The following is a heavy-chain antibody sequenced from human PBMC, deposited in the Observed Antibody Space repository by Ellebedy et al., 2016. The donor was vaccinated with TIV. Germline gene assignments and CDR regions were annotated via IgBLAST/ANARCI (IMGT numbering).Heavy chain of an antibody. CDR1: GGSFMDYD. D-gene: IGHD3-9*01. J-gene: IGHJ3*02. CDR2: LNRSGSS. Sequence: MPSDTLSLTCAVYGGSFMDYDWNWIRHPPGKGLAWIVVLNRSGSSNYNPSLKIQVTLSVDTSNNQLSLNLSSVTAADTADYFCASARCISRYFDWPTPPPYIWGQGTMVTVSS. V-gene: IGHV4-34*01. CDR3: ASARCISRYFDWPTPPPYI.